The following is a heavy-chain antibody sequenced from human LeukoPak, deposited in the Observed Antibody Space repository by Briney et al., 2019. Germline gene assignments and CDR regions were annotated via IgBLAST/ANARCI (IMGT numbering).Heavy chain of an antibody. CDR3: ARELELRPNWFDP. D-gene: IGHD1-7*01. CDR1: GGSFSGYY. CDR2: INHSGST. J-gene: IGHJ5*02. Sequence: SETLSLTCAVNGGSFSGYYWSWIRQPPGKGLEWIGEINHSGSTNYNPSLKSRVTISVDTSKNQFSLKLSSVTAADTAVYYCARELELRPNWFDPWGQGTLVTVSS. V-gene: IGHV4-34*01.